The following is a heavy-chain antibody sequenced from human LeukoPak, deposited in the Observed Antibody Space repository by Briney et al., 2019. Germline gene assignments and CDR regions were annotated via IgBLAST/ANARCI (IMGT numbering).Heavy chain of an antibody. CDR2: IWYDGSNK. V-gene: IGHV3-33*01. CDR3: ARGGRGSAAVVAPRSFDI. J-gene: IGHJ3*02. CDR1: GFTFSSYG. D-gene: IGHD3-22*01. Sequence: GGSLRLSCAASGFTFSSYGMHWVRQAPGKGLEWVAVIWYDGSNKYYADSVKGRFTISRDNSKNTLYLQMNSLRAEDTAVYYCARGGRGSAAVVAPRSFDIWGQGTMVTVSS.